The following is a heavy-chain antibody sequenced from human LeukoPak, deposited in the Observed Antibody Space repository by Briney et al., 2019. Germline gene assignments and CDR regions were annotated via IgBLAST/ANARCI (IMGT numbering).Heavy chain of an antibody. V-gene: IGHV3-7*01. CDR3: ARESEKHPYYYDSSGYYRQRYYFDY. D-gene: IGHD3-22*01. Sequence: PGGSLRLSCAASGFTFSSYWMSWVRQAPGKGLEWVANIKQDGSEKYYVDSVKGRFTISRDNAKNSLYLQMNSLRDEDTAVYYCARESEKHPYYYDSSGYYRQRYYFDYWGQGTLVTVSS. CDR2: IKQDGSEK. CDR1: GFTFSSYW. J-gene: IGHJ4*02.